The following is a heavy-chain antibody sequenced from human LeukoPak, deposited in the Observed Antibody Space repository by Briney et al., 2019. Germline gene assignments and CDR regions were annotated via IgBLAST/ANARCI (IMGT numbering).Heavy chain of an antibody. CDR2: INHSGST. D-gene: IGHD3-22*01. Sequence: SETLSLTCAVYGGSFSGYYWSWIRQPPGKGLEWIGEINHSGSTNYNPSLKSRVTISVDTSKNQFSLKLSSVTAADTAVYYCARWSSSGYYYYFDYWGPGTLVTVSS. V-gene: IGHV4-34*01. CDR3: ARWSSSGYYYYFDY. J-gene: IGHJ4*02. CDR1: GGSFSGYY.